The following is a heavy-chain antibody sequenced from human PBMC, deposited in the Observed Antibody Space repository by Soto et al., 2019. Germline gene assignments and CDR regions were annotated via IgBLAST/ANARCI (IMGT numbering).Heavy chain of an antibody. CDR3: AGAGSGFYVRFDL. D-gene: IGHD3-22*01. Sequence: ASVKVSCKTSGYMFTNYGLSWVRQAPGQGLQWVGWISTYSGNTYYAQNLHGRVTVTTDTSTTTTYMELRSLKSDDTAVYYCAGAGSGFYVRFDLWGQGTPVTVSS. CDR1: GYMFTNYG. J-gene: IGHJ5*02. CDR2: ISTYSGNT. V-gene: IGHV1-18*01.